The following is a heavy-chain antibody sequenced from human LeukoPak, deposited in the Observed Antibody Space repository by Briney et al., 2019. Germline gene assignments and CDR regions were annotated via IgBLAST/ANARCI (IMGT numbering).Heavy chain of an antibody. CDR2: ITYGGTI. CDR1: DDSISSSRYF. J-gene: IGHJ4*02. D-gene: IGHD6-6*01. V-gene: IGHV4-39*07. CDR3: ARSRIAARPHYFDF. Sequence: SETLSLTCTVSDDSISSSRYFWGWLRQPPGKGLEWIGSITYGGTIYYNPSLKSRVTISIDPSKKQFSLKETSVTAADTAVYYCARSRIAARPHYFDFWSQGTLVAVSS.